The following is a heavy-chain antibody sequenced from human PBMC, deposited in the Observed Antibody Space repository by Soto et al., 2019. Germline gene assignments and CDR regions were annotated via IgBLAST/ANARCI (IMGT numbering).Heavy chain of an antibody. CDR3: ARRSDYYYYGMDV. CDR2: ISYDGSNK. V-gene: IGHV3-30*03. Sequence: SLRLSCAASGFTFSSYGMHWVRQAPGKGLEWVAVISYDGSNKYYADSVKGRFTISRDNSKNTLYLQMNSLRAEDTAVYYCARRSDYYYYGMDVWGQGTTVTVS. J-gene: IGHJ6*02. CDR1: GFTFSSYG.